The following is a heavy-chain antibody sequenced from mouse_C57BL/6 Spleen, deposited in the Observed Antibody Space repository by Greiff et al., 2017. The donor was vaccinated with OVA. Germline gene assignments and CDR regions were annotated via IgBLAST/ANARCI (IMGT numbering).Heavy chain of an antibody. CDR1: GFSFNTYA. CDR2: IRSKSNNYAT. J-gene: IGHJ3*01. D-gene: IGHD1-1*01. Sequence: EVKLVESGGGLVQPKGSLKLSCAASGFSFNTYAMNWVRQAPGKGLEWVARIRSKSNNYATYYADSVKDRFTISRDDSESMLYLQMNNLKTEDTAMYYCVSRITTVVDWGQGTLVTVSA. CDR3: VSRITTVVD. V-gene: IGHV10-1*01.